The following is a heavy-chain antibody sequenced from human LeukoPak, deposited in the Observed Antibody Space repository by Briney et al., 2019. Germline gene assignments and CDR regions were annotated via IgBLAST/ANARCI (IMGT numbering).Heavy chain of an antibody. Sequence: PSETLSLTCAVYGGSFSNYYWSWIRQPPGKRLEWIGRIETSGNTNYKPSLKSRVTMSVDTSKNQFSLKLSSVTAADTAVYYCARVSSSWYQDWYFDLWGRGTLVTVSS. CDR2: IETSGNT. J-gene: IGHJ2*01. V-gene: IGHV4-59*10. D-gene: IGHD6-13*01. CDR3: ARVSSSWYQDWYFDL. CDR1: GGSFSNYY.